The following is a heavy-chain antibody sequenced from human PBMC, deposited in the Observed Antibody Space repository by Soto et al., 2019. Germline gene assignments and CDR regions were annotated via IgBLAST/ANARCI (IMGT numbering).Heavy chain of an antibody. Sequence: PGGSLRLSCAAYGFTFSSYAMSWVRQAPGKGLEWVSAISGSGGRTYYADSVKGRFTISRDNSKNTLYLQMNSLRAEDTAVYYCAKDRSYCGGDCHPALFDYWGQGTLVTVSS. CDR1: GFTFSSYA. D-gene: IGHD2-21*02. CDR3: AKDRSYCGGDCHPALFDY. CDR2: ISGSGGRT. V-gene: IGHV3-23*01. J-gene: IGHJ4*02.